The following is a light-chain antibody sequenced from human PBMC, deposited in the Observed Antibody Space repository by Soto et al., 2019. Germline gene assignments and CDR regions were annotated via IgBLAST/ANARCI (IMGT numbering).Light chain of an antibody. J-gene: IGLJ2*01. V-gene: IGLV2-11*01. CDR3: CSYAAGDSFK. Sequence: QSALTQPRSVSGSPGQSVTISCTGTSSDVGAFNYVSWHQQHPGKAPKLVIYDVTQRPSGVPARFSASKSGITASLTISGLQAEDEADYSCCSYAAGDSFKFGGGTK. CDR2: DVT. CDR1: SSDVGAFNY.